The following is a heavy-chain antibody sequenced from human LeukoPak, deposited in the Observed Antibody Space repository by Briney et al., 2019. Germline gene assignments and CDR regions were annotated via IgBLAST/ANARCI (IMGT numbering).Heavy chain of an antibody. D-gene: IGHD1-26*01. CDR3: ARGGRSGSHDKFDY. CDR2: ISSDGDRT. CDR1: GFTFSSYA. Sequence: GGSLRLSCAASGFTFSSYAMQWVRQAPGKGLEFVSGISSDGDRTYYVSSVRGRFIISRDNSKNTLDLQMGSLRGDDMAVYYCARGGRSGSHDKFDYWGQGTLVTVSS. V-gene: IGHV3-64*01. J-gene: IGHJ4*02.